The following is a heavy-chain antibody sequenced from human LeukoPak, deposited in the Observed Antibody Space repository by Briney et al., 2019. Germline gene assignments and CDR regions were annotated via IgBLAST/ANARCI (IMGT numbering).Heavy chain of an antibody. J-gene: IGHJ4*02. D-gene: IGHD6-13*01. CDR1: VYTFTRYY. CDR2: INPNSGGT. CDR3: ARDYSIAAAGTPSY. V-gene: IGHV1-2*02. Sequence: GASVKVSCKASVYTFTRYYMRWVRQAPGQGLEWMGWINPNSGGTNYAQKFQGRVTMTRDTSISTAYMELSRLRSDDTAVYYCARDYSIAAAGTPSYWGQGTLVTVSS.